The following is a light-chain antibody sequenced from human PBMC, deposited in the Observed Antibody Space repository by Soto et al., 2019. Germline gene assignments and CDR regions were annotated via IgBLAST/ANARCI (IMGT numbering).Light chain of an antibody. CDR1: SGDIGSYNR. V-gene: IGLV2-14*01. J-gene: IGLJ1*01. CDR3: RSDTNIDTRSCV. CDR2: EVT. Sequence: QSVLTQPASVSGSPGQSITISCTGNSGDIGSYNRVSWYQQHPGKAPKPIIYEVTDRPSGLSNRFSGSKYGNTAYLTMYCLQAEDEAECYCRSDTNIDTRSCVFGTGTKV.